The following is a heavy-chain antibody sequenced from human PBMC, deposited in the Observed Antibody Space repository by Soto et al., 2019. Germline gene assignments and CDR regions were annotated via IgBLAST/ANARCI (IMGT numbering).Heavy chain of an antibody. CDR1: GGSISNSNYY. Sequence: SETLSLTCSVSGGSISNSNYYWGWIRQTPGKGLEWIADFYYGGSPYYNPSLESRVTISADASRNQFSLRLSSVTVTDTGVYYCVRRSDPYGDYFDYWGRGTLVTVSS. CDR3: VRRSDPYGDYFDY. V-gene: IGHV4-39*01. D-gene: IGHD4-17*01. CDR2: FYYGGSP. J-gene: IGHJ4*02.